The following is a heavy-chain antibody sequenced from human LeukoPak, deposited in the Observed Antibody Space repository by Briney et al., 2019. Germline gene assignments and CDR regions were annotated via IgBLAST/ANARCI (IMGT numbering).Heavy chain of an antibody. Sequence: ASVKVSCKASGYTFTGYYMRWVRQAPGQGLEWMGWINPNSGGTNYAQKFQGRVTMTRDTSISSAYMELSRLRSDDTAVYYCAIGYCSGGSCYPGSNWFDPWGQGTLVTVSS. CDR2: INPNSGGT. CDR1: GYTFTGYY. V-gene: IGHV1-2*02. CDR3: AIGYCSGGSCYPGSNWFDP. J-gene: IGHJ5*02. D-gene: IGHD2-15*01.